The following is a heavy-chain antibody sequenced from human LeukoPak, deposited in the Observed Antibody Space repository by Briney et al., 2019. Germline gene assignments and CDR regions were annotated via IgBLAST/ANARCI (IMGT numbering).Heavy chain of an antibody. CDR1: GDSITNTNW. V-gene: IGHV4-4*02. CDR2: ISHSGNT. CDR3: ARSTFTNLGAAFDV. J-gene: IGHJ3*01. D-gene: IGHD2-8*01. Sequence: SETLSLTCDVPGDSITNTNWWNWVRQSPGKGLKWIGEISHSGNTNYNPSLKSRVTISLDRSKKQFSLKLSSVTAADTAVYYCARSTFTNLGAAFDVWGQGTMVAVSS.